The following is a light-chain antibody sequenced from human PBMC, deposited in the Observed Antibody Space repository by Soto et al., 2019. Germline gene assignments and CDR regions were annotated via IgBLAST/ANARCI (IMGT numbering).Light chain of an antibody. CDR3: QQYNNWQFT. Sequence: IVMTQSPAALSVSPGERATLTCRASQSVRNKVAWYQQRPGLAPRLLIYDASFRTTGIPARFSGSASGTEFTLTISSLQSEDIAVYYCQQYNNWQFTFGQRTHLDIK. CDR2: DAS. J-gene: IGKJ2*01. V-gene: IGKV3-15*01. CDR1: QSVRNK.